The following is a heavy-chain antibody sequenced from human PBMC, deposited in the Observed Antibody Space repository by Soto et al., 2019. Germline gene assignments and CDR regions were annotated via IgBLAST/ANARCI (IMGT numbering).Heavy chain of an antibody. CDR2: ISGYDGRT. CDR1: GYTFTRYG. Sequence: QVHLVQSGAEVKKPGASVKVSCKTSGYTFTRYGISWVRQAPGQGLEWMGWISGYDGRTHFAQKVKDRVTMTTDTSTSTVYMELRSLSSDDTAVYYCAREGDVPYYYYGMDVWGQGTTVTVSS. CDR3: AREGDVPYYYYGMDV. J-gene: IGHJ6*02. D-gene: IGHD2-21*02. V-gene: IGHV1-18*01.